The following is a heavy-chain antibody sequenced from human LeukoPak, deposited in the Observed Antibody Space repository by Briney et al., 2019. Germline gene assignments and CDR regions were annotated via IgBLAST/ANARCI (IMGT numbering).Heavy chain of an antibody. D-gene: IGHD5-18*01. J-gene: IGHJ4*02. CDR1: GFTFDDYA. CDR3: AKDMGGYSYGSGDY. V-gene: IGHV3-43D*03. Sequence: GGSLRLSCAGSGFTFDDYAMHWVRQAPGKGLEWVSLISWDGGSTYYADSVKGRFTISRDNSKNSLYLQMNSLRAEDTALYYCAKDMGGYSYGSGDYWGQGTLLTVSS. CDR2: ISWDGGST.